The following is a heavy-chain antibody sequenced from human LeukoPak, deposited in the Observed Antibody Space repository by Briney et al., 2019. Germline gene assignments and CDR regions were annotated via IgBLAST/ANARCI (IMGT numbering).Heavy chain of an antibody. J-gene: IGHJ4*02. V-gene: IGHV1-18*04. D-gene: IGHD2-2*01. CDR2: ISAYNGNT. CDR3: ARAGRSSTSAYDDY. CDR1: GYTFTSYG. Sequence: ASVKVSCKASGYTFTSYGISWVRQAPGQGLEWMGWISAYNGNTNYEQKLQGRVTMTTDTSTSTAYMELRSLRSDDTAVYYCARAGRSSTSAYDDYWGQGTLVTVSS.